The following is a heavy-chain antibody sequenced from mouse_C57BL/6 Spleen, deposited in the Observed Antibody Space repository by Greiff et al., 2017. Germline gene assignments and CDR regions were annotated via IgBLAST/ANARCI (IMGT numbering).Heavy chain of an antibody. J-gene: IGHJ4*01. D-gene: IGHD2-4*01. CDR1: GYTFTGYW. Sequence: VQLVESGADLMKPGASVKLSCKATGYTFTGYWIEWVSQRPGHGLEWIGEILPGSGSTTYNEKFKGKATFTADTSSNTAYMQLSSLTTEDSAIYYCARGYYDEDYYAMDYWGQGTSVTVSS. CDR2: ILPGSGST. V-gene: IGHV1-9*01. CDR3: ARGYYDEDYYAMDY.